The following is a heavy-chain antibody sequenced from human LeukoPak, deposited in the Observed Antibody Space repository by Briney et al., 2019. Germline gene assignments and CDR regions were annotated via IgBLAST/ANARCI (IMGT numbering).Heavy chain of an antibody. CDR3: VRNDYDDHGCDY. CDR1: GFTFSSYS. V-gene: IGHV3-21*01. Sequence: GSLRLSCAASGFTFSSYSMNWVRQAPGKGLEWVSSITTSGNYMFYAGSVKGRFTISRDNAKNSVFLQMNSLRAEDTAMYYCVRNDYDDHGCDYWGQGTLVTVSS. J-gene: IGHJ4*02. CDR2: ITTSGNYM. D-gene: IGHD4-17*01.